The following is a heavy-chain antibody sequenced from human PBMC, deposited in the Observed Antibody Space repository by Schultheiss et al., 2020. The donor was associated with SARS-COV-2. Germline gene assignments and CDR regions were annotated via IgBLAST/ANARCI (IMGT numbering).Heavy chain of an antibody. CDR2: IYTSGST. J-gene: IGHJ3*02. V-gene: IGHV4-61*02. Sequence: SETLSLTCAVYGGSISSGSYYWSWIRQPAGKGLEWIGRIYTSGSTNYNPSLKSRVTISVDTSKNQFSLKLSSVTAADTAVYYCATPTKGYSGYDWGAFDIWGQGTMVTVSS. CDR3: ATPTKGYSGYDWGAFDI. CDR1: GGSISSGSYY. D-gene: IGHD5-12*01.